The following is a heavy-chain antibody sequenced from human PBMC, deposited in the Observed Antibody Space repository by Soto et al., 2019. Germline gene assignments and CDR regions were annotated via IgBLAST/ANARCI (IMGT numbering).Heavy chain of an antibody. D-gene: IGHD6-13*01. CDR1: GGSISSKY. J-gene: IGHJ4*02. V-gene: IGHV4-59*01. Sequence: SETLSPTCTVSGGSISSKYWTWIRQPPGKGLEWIGYVYNSGSTNHNPSLKSRVTISEDTSKSQFSLKVNSMTAADTAVYYCARYRREAVAGYTLDNWGQGILVIVAS. CDR2: VYNSGST. CDR3: ARYRREAVAGYTLDN.